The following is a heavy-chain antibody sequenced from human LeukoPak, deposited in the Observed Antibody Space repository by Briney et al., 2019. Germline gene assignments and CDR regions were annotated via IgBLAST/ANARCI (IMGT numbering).Heavy chain of an antibody. CDR1: GFTFSNYG. V-gene: IGHV3-30*12. J-gene: IGHJ4*02. Sequence: GGSLRLSCGASGFTFSNYGMHWVRQAPDKGLEWVGFLQNDGGDIHYADSVEGRFTISRDNSKNTLYLQMNSLRAEDTAVYYCARDESGSGWYPSYFDYWGQGTLVTVSS. CDR2: LQNDGGDI. D-gene: IGHD6-19*01. CDR3: ARDESGSGWYPSYFDY.